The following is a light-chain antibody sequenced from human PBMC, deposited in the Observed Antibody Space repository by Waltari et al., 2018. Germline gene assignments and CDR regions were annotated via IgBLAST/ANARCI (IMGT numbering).Light chain of an antibody. CDR2: EVT. V-gene: IGLV2-8*01. Sequence: QSALTQPPSASGSPGQSVTISCTGTSDDVGGYNSVSWYQQHPGKAPKLMIYEVTKRPSGVPEACSGSRTDNTASLTVAGRQAEDEADYYCSSYAGNNNLVFGGGTKLTVL. CDR1: SDDVGGYNS. CDR3: SSYAGNNNLV. J-gene: IGLJ2*01.